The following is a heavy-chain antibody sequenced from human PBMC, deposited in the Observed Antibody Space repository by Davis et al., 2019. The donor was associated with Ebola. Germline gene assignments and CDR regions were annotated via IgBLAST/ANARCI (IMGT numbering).Heavy chain of an antibody. CDR3: ARKPYYYGSGSYYYYYGMDV. J-gene: IGHJ6*02. CDR1: GGSISGYY. D-gene: IGHD3-10*01. Sequence: GSLRLSCTVSGGSISGYYWSWIRQPPGKGLEWIGEINHSGSTNYNPSLKSRVTISVDTSKNQFSLKLSSVTAADTAVYYCARKPYYYGSGSYYYYYGMDVWGQGTTVTVSS. V-gene: IGHV4-34*01. CDR2: INHSGST.